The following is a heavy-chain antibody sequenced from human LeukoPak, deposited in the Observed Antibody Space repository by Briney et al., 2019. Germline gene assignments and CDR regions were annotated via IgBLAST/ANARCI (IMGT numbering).Heavy chain of an antibody. D-gene: IGHD3-3*01. Sequence: SETLSPTCAVSGYSISSGYYWGWIRLPPGKGLEWIGEINHSGSTNYNPSLKSRVTISVDTSKNQFSLKLSSVTAADTAVYYCASFDFWSGSNNFDIWGQGTMVTVSS. CDR3: ASFDFWSGSNNFDI. V-gene: IGHV4-38-2*01. CDR2: INHSGST. J-gene: IGHJ3*02. CDR1: GYSISSGYY.